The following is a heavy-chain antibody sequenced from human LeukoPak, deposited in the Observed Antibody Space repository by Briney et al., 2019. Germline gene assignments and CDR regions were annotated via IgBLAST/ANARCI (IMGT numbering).Heavy chain of an antibody. CDR3: AREGHSSSWYPPDY. D-gene: IGHD6-13*01. J-gene: IGHJ4*02. V-gene: IGHV4-4*02. CDR2: IYHSGST. CDR1: GGSISSSNW. Sequence: PSGTLSLTCAVSGGSISSSNWWRWVRQPPGKRLEWIGEIYHSGSTNYNPSLKSRVTISVDKSKNQFSLKLSSVTAADTAVYYCAREGHSSSWYPPDYWGQGTLVTVSS.